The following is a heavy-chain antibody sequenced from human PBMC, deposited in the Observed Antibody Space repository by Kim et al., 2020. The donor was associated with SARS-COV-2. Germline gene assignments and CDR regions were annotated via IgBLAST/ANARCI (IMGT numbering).Heavy chain of an antibody. CDR1: GGSISSGGYY. CDR3: ARGPATVNLSIDY. CDR2: IYYSGST. V-gene: IGHV4-31*03. D-gene: IGHD4-17*01. Sequence: SETLSLTCTVSGGSISSGGYYWSWIRQHPGKGLEWIGNIYYSGSTYYNPSLKSRVTISVDTSKNQFSLKLSSVTAADTSVYYCARGPATVNLSIDYWGQGTLVTVSS. J-gene: IGHJ4*02.